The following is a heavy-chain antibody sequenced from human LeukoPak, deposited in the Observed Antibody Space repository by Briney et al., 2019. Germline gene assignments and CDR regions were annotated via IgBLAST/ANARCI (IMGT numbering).Heavy chain of an antibody. Sequence: SETLSLTCTVSGGSISSYYWSWIRQPPGKGLEWIGYIYYSGSTNYNPSLKSRVTISVDTSKNQFSLKLSSVTAADTAVYYCARRRSSSWNHNWFHPWGQGTLVTVSS. J-gene: IGHJ5*02. D-gene: IGHD6-13*01. CDR3: ARRRSSSWNHNWFHP. CDR2: IYYSGST. V-gene: IGHV4-59*08. CDR1: GGSISSYY.